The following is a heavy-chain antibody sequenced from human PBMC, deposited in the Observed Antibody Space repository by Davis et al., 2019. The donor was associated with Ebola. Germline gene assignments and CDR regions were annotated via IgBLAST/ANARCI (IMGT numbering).Heavy chain of an antibody. D-gene: IGHD5-12*01. J-gene: IGHJ5*02. CDR3: ARGRGWLRCIDP. V-gene: IGHV4-34*01. Sequence: SETLSLTCAVYGGSFSGYYWSWIRQPPGKGLEWIGYIYHSGSTYYNPSLKSRVTISVDRSKNQFSLKLSSVTAADTAVYYCARGRGWLRCIDPWGQGTLVTVSS. CDR1: GGSFSGYY. CDR2: IYHSGST.